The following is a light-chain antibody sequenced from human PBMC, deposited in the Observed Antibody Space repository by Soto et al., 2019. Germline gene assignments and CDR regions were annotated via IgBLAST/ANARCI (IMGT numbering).Light chain of an antibody. V-gene: IGLV2-8*01. CDR2: ELS. CDR3: RSYARSNNLV. Sequence: QSALTQPPSASGSPGQSVTISCTGTSSDVGDYNYVSWYQQHPGKPPTLMIYELSKRPSGVPDRFSGSKAGNTASLTVSVLQAEDEAEYCGRSYARSNNLVFGRGTQLTVL. J-gene: IGLJ7*01. CDR1: SSDVGDYNY.